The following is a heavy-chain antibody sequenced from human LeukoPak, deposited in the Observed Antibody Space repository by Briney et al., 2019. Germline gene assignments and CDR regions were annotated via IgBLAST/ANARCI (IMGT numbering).Heavy chain of an antibody. CDR2: IIPIFGTA. D-gene: IGHD2-15*01. Sequence: SVKVSCKASGGTFSSYAISWVRQAPGQGLEWMGGIIPIFGTANYAQKFQGRVTITADESTSTAYMDLSSLRSEDTAVYYCARGGGYCSGGSCYSVGPNYYYGMDVWGQGTTVTVSS. J-gene: IGHJ6*02. CDR1: GGTFSSYA. V-gene: IGHV1-69*13. CDR3: ARGGGYCSGGSCYSVGPNYYYGMDV.